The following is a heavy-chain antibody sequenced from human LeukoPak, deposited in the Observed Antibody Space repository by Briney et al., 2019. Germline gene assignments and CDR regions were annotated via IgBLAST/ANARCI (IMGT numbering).Heavy chain of an antibody. V-gene: IGHV3-30*18. CDR1: GFTFSSYG. CDR2: ISYDGSNK. D-gene: IGHD3-22*01. J-gene: IGHJ4*02. CDR3: AKDLSYYDSSGYSGG. Sequence: GGSLRLSCAASGFTFSSYGMHWVRQAPGKGLEWVAVISYDGSNKYYADSVKGRFTISRDNSKNTLYLQMNSLRAEDTAVYYCAKDLSYYDSSGYSGGWGQGTLVTVSS.